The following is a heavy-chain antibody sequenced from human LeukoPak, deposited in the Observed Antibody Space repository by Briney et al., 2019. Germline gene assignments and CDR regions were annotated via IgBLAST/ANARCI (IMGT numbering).Heavy chain of an antibody. CDR2: IIPIFGIA. CDR1: GGTFSSYA. Sequence: SVKVSGKASGGTFSSYAISWVRQAPGQGLEWMGRIIPIFGIANYAQKFQGRVTITADKSTSTAYMELSSLRSEDTAVYYCARKYYYDSSGYSPHAFDIWGQGTMVTVSS. J-gene: IGHJ3*02. D-gene: IGHD3-22*01. V-gene: IGHV1-69*04. CDR3: ARKYYYDSSGYSPHAFDI.